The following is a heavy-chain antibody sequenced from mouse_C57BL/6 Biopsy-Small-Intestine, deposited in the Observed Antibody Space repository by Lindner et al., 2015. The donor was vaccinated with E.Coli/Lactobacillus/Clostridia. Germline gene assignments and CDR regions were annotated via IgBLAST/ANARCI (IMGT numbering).Heavy chain of an antibody. J-gene: IGHJ2*01. V-gene: IGHV1-81*01. CDR3: ARYDYDEGNFDY. D-gene: IGHD2-4*01. CDR2: IYPGSGNT. Sequence: VQLQESGAELXRPGASVKLSCKASGYIFTSYGVNWVKQKPGKGLEWIGEIYPGSGNTNYNEKFKGRATLTADKSSSTAYMELRSLTSEDSAVYFCARYDYDEGNFDYWGQGTTLTVSS. CDR1: GYIFTSYG.